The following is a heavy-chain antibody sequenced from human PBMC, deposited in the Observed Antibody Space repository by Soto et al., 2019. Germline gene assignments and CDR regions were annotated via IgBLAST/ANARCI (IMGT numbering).Heavy chain of an antibody. J-gene: IGHJ6*02. CDR1: GFTFSSYA. CDR2: ISGSGGST. D-gene: IGHD2-2*01. V-gene: IGHV3-23*01. CDR3: AKAASSYCSSTSCYEIWYYGMDV. Sequence: GSLRLSCAASGFTFSSYAMSWVRQAPGKGLEWVSAISGSGGSTYYADSVKGRFTISRDNSKNTLYLQMNSLRAEDTAVYYCAKAASSYCSSTSCYEIWYYGMDVWGQGTTVTVSS.